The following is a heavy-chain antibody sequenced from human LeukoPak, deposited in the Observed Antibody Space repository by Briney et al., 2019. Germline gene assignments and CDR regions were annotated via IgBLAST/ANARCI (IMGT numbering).Heavy chain of an antibody. Sequence: GGSLRLSCAASGYTFSSFSINWVRQAPGKGLEWVSSISVRSNYIYYADSVRGRFSISKDDARDSLYLQMNSLRAEDTAVYYCVRLRRNSDTSGYYYYYDFWGQGTLVTVSS. CDR2: ISVRSNYI. V-gene: IGHV3-21*01. CDR3: VRLRRNSDTSGYYYYYDF. D-gene: IGHD3-22*01. J-gene: IGHJ4*02. CDR1: GYTFSSFS.